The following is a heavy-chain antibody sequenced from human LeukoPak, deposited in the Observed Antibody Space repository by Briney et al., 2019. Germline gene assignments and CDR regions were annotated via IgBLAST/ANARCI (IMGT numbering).Heavy chain of an antibody. V-gene: IGHV4-4*07. D-gene: IGHD3-10*01. CDR1: GCSISSYY. CDR2: IYTSGST. J-gene: IGHJ4*02. CDR3: ARDTPNSGSGIDFDS. Sequence: SETLSLTCTVSGCSISSYYWSWIRQPAGKGLEWIGRIYTSGSTNYNPSLKSRVTMSIDTSKNQFSLKLTSVTAADTAVYFCARDTPNSGSGIDFDSWGQGTLVTVSS.